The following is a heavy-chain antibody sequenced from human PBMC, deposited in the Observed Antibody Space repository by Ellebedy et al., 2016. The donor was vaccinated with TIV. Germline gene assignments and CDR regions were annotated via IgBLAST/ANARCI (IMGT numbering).Heavy chain of an antibody. Sequence: GESLKISCKASGYSFASYWIGWVRQMPGKGLEWMGVIYPGDSDATYSPSFRGQVTISADKSINTAYLQWSSLKASDTAIYYCARRLGRAAIDYWGQGTLVTVSS. CDR2: IYPGDSDA. J-gene: IGHJ4*02. V-gene: IGHV5-51*01. D-gene: IGHD2-15*01. CDR3: ARRLGRAAIDY. CDR1: GYSFASYW.